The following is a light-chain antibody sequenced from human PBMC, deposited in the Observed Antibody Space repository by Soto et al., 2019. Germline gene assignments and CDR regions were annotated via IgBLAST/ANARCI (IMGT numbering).Light chain of an antibody. CDR3: QKYNSAPPWT. J-gene: IGKJ1*01. V-gene: IGKV1-27*01. Sequence: DIQMTQSPSSQSASVGDRVTITCRASQGISNYLAWYQQKPGKVPKLLIYAASTLQSGVPSRFSGSGSGTDFTLTISSLQPEDVATYYCQKYNSAPPWTFGQGTKVEIK. CDR2: AAS. CDR1: QGISNY.